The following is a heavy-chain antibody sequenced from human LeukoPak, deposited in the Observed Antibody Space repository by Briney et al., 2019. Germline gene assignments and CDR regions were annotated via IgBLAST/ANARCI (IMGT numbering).Heavy chain of an antibody. CDR1: GFKFGTYS. J-gene: IGHJ4*02. V-gene: IGHV3-30*02. Sequence: GGSLRLSCAASGFKFGTYSMHWARQAPGKGLEWVAVIWYDGSNEDYVDSVKGRFTISRDNSKNTLYLQMNSLRAEDTAVYYCAKAARKPKSYYDSSGYYDYWGQGTLVTVSS. CDR2: IWYDGSNE. D-gene: IGHD3-22*01. CDR3: AKAARKPKSYYDSSGYYDY.